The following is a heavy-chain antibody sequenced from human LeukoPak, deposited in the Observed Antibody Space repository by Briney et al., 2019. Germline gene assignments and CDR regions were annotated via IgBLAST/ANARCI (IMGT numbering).Heavy chain of an antibody. Sequence: ASVKVSCKASGYTFTSFDIFWVRQATGQGLEWMGWMSPNRGNTGSAQKFQGRVTFTRDTSISTSFMELSSLRSEDTAIYYCARGRPDTSVPRTYYMDVWGKGTTVTVSS. CDR1: GYTFTSFD. CDR2: MSPNRGNT. V-gene: IGHV1-8*01. CDR3: ARGRPDTSVPRTYYMDV. J-gene: IGHJ6*03. D-gene: IGHD5-18*01.